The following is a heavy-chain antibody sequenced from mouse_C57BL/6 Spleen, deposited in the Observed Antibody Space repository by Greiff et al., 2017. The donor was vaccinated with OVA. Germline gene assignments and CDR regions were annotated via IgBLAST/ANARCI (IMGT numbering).Heavy chain of an antibody. CDR1: GYTFTSYG. Sequence: QVQLQQSGAELARPGASVKLSCKASGYTFTSYGISWVKQRTGQGLEWIGEIYPRSGNTYYNEKFKGKATLTADKSSSTAYMELRSLTSEDSAVYFCAREGTAQATGFAYWGQGTLVTVSA. V-gene: IGHV1-81*01. D-gene: IGHD3-2*02. CDR2: IYPRSGNT. CDR3: AREGTAQATGFAY. J-gene: IGHJ3*01.